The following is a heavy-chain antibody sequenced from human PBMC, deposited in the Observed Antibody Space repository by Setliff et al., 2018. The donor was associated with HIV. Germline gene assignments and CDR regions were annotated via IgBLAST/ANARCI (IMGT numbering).Heavy chain of an antibody. J-gene: IGHJ4*02. CDR1: GFTFNSYG. Sequence: LRLSCAASGFTFNSYGMHWVRQAPGKGLEWVALIWYDASKKEYAASVKGRFNILRDDSKKTVDLQMNSLRADDTAVYYCVKDVVKFWSGSGALDFWGPGTQVTVSS. V-gene: IGHV3-33*06. CDR3: VKDVVKFWSGSGALDF. CDR2: IWYDASKK. D-gene: IGHD3-3*01.